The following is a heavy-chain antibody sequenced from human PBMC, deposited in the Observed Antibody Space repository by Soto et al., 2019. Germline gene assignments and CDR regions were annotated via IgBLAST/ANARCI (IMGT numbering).Heavy chain of an antibody. CDR1: GFALSGYW. CDR3: TRDWYHYAMDV. Sequence: EVQLVESGGGLVQPGGSLRLSCAASGFALSGYWMFWVRQAPGKGLVWVSRVNGDGTSTNYADSVKGRFTISRDNAKNTLYLQMNSLRAEDTAVYYCTRDWYHYAMDVWGQGTTVTVS. CDR2: VNGDGTST. J-gene: IGHJ6*02. V-gene: IGHV3-74*01.